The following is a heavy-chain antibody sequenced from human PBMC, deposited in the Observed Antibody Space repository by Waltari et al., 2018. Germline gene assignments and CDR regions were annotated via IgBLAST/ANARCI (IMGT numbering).Heavy chain of an antibody. CDR2: IRWNSGSM. CDR1: GFRFDDYA. V-gene: IGHV3-43D*03. CDR3: ARDMAGGGGTSGWIDF. Sequence: EMRLVESGGAVTQPGRSLRLSCVASGFRFDDYAMHWVRQVPGKGLEGVSLIRWNSGSMFYSDSLKSRVTISRDNSRNSLHLHINNLRSEDTALYFCARDMAGGGGTSGWIDFWGQGTLVTVSS. D-gene: IGHD3-16*01. J-gene: IGHJ4*02.